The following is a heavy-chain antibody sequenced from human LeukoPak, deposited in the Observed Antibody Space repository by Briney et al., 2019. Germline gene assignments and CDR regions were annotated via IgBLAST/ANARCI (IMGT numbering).Heavy chain of an antibody. D-gene: IGHD4-23*01. J-gene: IGHJ5*02. Sequence: PSETLSLTCTVSGGSISNYYWSWIRQPPGKGLEWIGYIYYSGSTNYNPSLKSRVTISVDTSKNQFSLKLSSVTAADTAVYYCARDRIDYGGNSRRNWFDPWGQGTLVTVSS. V-gene: IGHV4-59*01. CDR3: ARDRIDYGGNSRRNWFDP. CDR2: IYYSGST. CDR1: GGSISNYY.